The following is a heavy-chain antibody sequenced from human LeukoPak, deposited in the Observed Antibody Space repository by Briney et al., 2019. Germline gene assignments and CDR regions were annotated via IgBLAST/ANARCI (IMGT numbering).Heavy chain of an antibody. D-gene: IGHD6-13*01. CDR1: GGTFSSYT. J-gene: IGHJ5*02. V-gene: IGHV1-69*02. Sequence: GASVKVSCKASGGTFSSYTISWVRQAPGQGLEWMGRIIPILGIANYAQKFQGRVTITADKSTSTAYMELSSLRSEDTAVYYCARGGSSWYGLANKKKNWFDPWGQGTLVTVSS. CDR3: ARGGSSWYGLANKKKNWFDP. CDR2: IIPILGIA.